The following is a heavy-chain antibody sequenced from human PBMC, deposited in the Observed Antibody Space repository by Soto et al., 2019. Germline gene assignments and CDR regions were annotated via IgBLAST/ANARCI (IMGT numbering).Heavy chain of an antibody. Sequence: QITLKESGPTLVKPTQTLTLTCTFSGFSLSTTGVGVGWVRQPPGKALEWLALFYWDDDKHYSPSLKSRLTISKDTSTNQVFLSMTNMYPVDTATYYCTKRRSYCEFHYWGQGILVTVSS. CDR3: TKRRSYCEFHY. V-gene: IGHV2-5*02. D-gene: IGHD1-26*01. CDR1: GFSLSTTGVG. J-gene: IGHJ4*02. CDR2: FYWDDDK.